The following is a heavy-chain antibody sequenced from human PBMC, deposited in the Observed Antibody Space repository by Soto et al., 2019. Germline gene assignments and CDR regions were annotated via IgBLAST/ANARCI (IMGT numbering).Heavy chain of an antibody. CDR3: ARGLVGYYGSGSYGYYGMDV. Sequence: QVQLVQSGAAVKKPGSSVKVSCKASGGTFSSYAISWVRQAPGQGLEWMGGIIPIFGTANYAQKFQGRVTITADEPTSTXYXELSSLRSEDTAVYSCARGLVGYYGSGSYGYYGMDVWGQGTTVTVSS. J-gene: IGHJ6*02. CDR1: GGTFSSYA. D-gene: IGHD3-10*01. CDR2: IIPIFGTA. V-gene: IGHV1-69*12.